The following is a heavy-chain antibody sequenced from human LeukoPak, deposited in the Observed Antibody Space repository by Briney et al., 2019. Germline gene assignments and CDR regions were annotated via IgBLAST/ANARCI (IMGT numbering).Heavy chain of an antibody. CDR1: GYSFTSYG. D-gene: IGHD4-11*01. V-gene: IGHV1-46*01. Sequence: ASVKVSCKASGYSFTSYGFTWVRQAPGQGLEWMGIDNPSGGSTSYAQKFQGRVTMTRDTSTSTVYMELSSLRSEDTAVYYCATDYSNYVYHYWGQGTLVTVSS. CDR3: ATDYSNYVYHY. J-gene: IGHJ4*02. CDR2: DNPSGGST.